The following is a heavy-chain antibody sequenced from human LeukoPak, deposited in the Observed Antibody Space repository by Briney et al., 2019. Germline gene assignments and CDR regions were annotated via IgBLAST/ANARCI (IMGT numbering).Heavy chain of an antibody. CDR2: ITSTGSST. J-gene: IGHJ4*02. CDR3: AKAGHTVTTELDY. CDR1: GFSFSAYA. V-gene: IGHV3-23*01. D-gene: IGHD4-17*01. Sequence: PGGSLRLSCAASGFSFSAYAMSWVRQAPGKGLEWVSIITSTGSSTFYADSVKGRFTISRDNSKNTLSLQMNGLRAQDTALYYCAKAGHTVTTELDYWGQGTLVTVSS.